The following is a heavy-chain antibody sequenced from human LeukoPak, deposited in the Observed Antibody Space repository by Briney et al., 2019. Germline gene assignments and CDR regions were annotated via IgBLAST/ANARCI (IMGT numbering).Heavy chain of an antibody. J-gene: IGHJ4*02. CDR2: IYYSGST. CDR3: AREVGLWFGDRPFDY. D-gene: IGHD3-10*01. CDR1: GGSISSYY. Sequence: SETLSLTCTVSGGSISSYYWSWIRQPPGKGLEWIGYIYYSGSTNYNPSLKSRVTISVDTSKNQFSLKLSSVTAADTAVYYCAREVGLWFGDRPFDYWGQGTLVTVSS. V-gene: IGHV4-59*12.